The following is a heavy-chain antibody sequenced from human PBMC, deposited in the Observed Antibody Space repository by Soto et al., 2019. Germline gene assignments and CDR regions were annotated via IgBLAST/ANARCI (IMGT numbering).Heavy chain of an antibody. J-gene: IGHJ5*02. Sequence: QVQLVQSGAEVKKPGASVKVSCEAFGYTFTTYGISWVRQAPGQGLEWMGWISAYNGNTNYARKLQGRVTMTTDAATSTAYMELRSLRADDTAVYYCSRELIAVRPGWFDPWGQGTLVTFSS. CDR2: ISAYNGNT. CDR3: SRELIAVRPGWFDP. CDR1: GYTFTTYG. D-gene: IGHD6-19*01. V-gene: IGHV1-18*04.